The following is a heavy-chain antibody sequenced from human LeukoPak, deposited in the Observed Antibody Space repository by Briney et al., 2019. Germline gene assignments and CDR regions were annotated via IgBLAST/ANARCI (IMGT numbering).Heavy chain of an antibody. Sequence: PSETLSLTCTVSGDPISNYYWSWIRQPAGKGLEWIGHIYTSGSTNYNPSLKSRVTISVDTSKNQFSLKLSSVTAADTAVYYCASLSPADSGLVDSWGQGTLVTVSS. D-gene: IGHD3-16*01. CDR3: ASLSPADSGLVDS. J-gene: IGHJ4*02. CDR2: IYTSGST. CDR1: GDPISNYY. V-gene: IGHV4-4*07.